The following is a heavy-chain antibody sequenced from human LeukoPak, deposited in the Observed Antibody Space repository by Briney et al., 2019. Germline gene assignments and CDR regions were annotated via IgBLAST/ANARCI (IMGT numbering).Heavy chain of an antibody. D-gene: IGHD3-3*02. Sequence: GGSLRLSCAASGFTFSNFGMHWVRQAPGKGLERVAVISVDGSNEYYADSVKGRFTISRDNSKNTLYLQMNSLRAEDTAVYYCARATPSIHYGMDVWGQGTTVTVSS. J-gene: IGHJ6*02. CDR3: ARATPSIHYGMDV. CDR1: GFTFSNFG. V-gene: IGHV3-30*03. CDR2: ISVDGSNE.